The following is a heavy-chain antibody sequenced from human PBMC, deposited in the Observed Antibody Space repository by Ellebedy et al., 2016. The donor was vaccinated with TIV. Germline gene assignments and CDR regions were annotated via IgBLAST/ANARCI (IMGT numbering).Heavy chain of an antibody. CDR3: ARQPQNGSYGPFP. Sequence: ASVKVSCKASGYTFSSYYMHWVRQAPGQGLEWMGIINRSGDSTRYAQKFQGRVTMTRDTSISTAVMELTSLTSDDTAVYYCARQPQNGSYGPFPWGQGTLVTVSS. CDR2: INRSGDST. D-gene: IGHD4-17*01. J-gene: IGHJ5*02. V-gene: IGHV1-46*01. CDR1: GYTFSSYY.